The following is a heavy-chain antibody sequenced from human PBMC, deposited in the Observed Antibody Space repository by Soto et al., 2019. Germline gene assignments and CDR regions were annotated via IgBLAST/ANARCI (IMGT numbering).Heavy chain of an antibody. CDR1: CGSISSSNW. J-gene: IGHJ6*02. Sequence: SETLSLTCAVSCGSISSSNWWSWVRQPPGKGLEWIGEIYHSGSTNYNPSLKSRVTISVDKSKNQFSLKLSSVTAADTAVYYCARVFGDSYYYYGMDVWGQGTTVTVSS. D-gene: IGHD2-21*02. V-gene: IGHV4-4*02. CDR3: ARVFGDSYYYYGMDV. CDR2: IYHSGST.